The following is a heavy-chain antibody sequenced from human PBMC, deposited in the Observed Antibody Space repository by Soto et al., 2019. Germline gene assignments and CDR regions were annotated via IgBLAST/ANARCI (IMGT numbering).Heavy chain of an antibody. CDR2: ISYSGIP. V-gene: IGHV4-30-4*01. J-gene: IGHJ1*01. Sequence: PSETLSLTCTVSGVSVSRDYQWIWIRPPPGKGLEWIGHISYSGIPYYHPSLRSRLSISVDTSKNQFSLKVKSVTAADTAVYYCARASEFWGQGTLVTVSA. CDR1: GVSVSRDYQ. CDR3: ARASEF.